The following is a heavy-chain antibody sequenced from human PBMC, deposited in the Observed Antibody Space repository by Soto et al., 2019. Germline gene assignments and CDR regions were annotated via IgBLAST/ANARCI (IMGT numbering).Heavy chain of an antibody. V-gene: IGHV3-7*01. Sequence: PGGSLRLSCAASGFTFSSYWMSWVRQAPGKGLEWVANIKQDGSEKYYVDSVKGRFTISRDNAKNSLYLQMNSLRAEDTAVYYCARLVVVVAATRNWFDPWGQGTLVTVSS. J-gene: IGHJ5*02. D-gene: IGHD2-15*01. CDR3: ARLVVVVAATRNWFDP. CDR1: GFTFSSYW. CDR2: IKQDGSEK.